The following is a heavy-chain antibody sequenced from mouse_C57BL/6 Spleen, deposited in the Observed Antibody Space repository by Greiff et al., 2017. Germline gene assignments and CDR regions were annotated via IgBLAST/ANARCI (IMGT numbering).Heavy chain of an antibody. J-gene: IGHJ4*01. CDR3: AIYYDYDGGYYYAMDY. D-gene: IGHD2-4*01. Sequence: QVQLQQPGAELVKPGASVKLSCKASGYTFTSYWMHWVKQRPGQGLEWIGMIHPNSGSTNYNEKFKSKATLTVDKSSSTAYMQLSSLTSEDSAVYYCAIYYDYDGGYYYAMDYWGQGTSVTVAS. CDR2: IHPNSGST. V-gene: IGHV1-64*01. CDR1: GYTFTSYW.